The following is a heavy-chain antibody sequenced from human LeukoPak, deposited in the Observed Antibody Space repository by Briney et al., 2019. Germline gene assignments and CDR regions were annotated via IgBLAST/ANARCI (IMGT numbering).Heavy chain of an antibody. V-gene: IGHV3-43*01. CDR2: ISWDGGST. CDR1: GFTFDDYT. J-gene: IGHJ4*02. CDR3: AKDGSTYGAQGYFDY. Sequence: PGGSLRLSCAASGFTFDDYTMHWVRQAPGKGLEWVSLISWDGGSTYYADSVKGRFTISRDNSKNSLYLQMNSLRTEDTALYYCAKDGSTYGAQGYFDYWGQGTLVTVSS. D-gene: IGHD2-8*01.